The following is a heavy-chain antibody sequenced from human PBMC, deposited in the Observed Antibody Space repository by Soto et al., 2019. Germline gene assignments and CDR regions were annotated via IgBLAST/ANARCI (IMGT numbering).Heavy chain of an antibody. CDR1: GASITTYY. J-gene: IGHJ6*02. Sequence: PSETLSLTCTVSGASITTYYWSWIRQPPGKGLEWIAYIHYSGTTNYNPSLKSRVTMSLDTSKNQFSLKLGSVTAADTAVYYCARGGSSGIAARRGYYYYGMDVWGQGTTVTVSS. CDR3: ARGGSSGIAARRGYYYYGMDV. V-gene: IGHV4-59*12. D-gene: IGHD6-6*01. CDR2: IHYSGTT.